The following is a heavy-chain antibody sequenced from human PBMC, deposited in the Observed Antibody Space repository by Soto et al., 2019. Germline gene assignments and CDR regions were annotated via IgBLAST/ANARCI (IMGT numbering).Heavy chain of an antibody. D-gene: IGHD2-15*01. Sequence: PSEALSLTCTVSGGSISSYYWSWIRQPPGKGLEWIGYIYYSGSTNYNPSLKSRVTISVDTSKNQFSLKLSSVTAADTAVYYCARDGPVGSDYWGQGTLVTVSS. CDR3: ARDGPVGSDY. V-gene: IGHV4-59*12. CDR1: GGSISSYY. J-gene: IGHJ4*02. CDR2: IYYSGST.